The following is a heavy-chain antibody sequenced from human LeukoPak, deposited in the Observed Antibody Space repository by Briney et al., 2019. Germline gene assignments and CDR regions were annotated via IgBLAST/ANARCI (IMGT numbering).Heavy chain of an antibody. V-gene: IGHV4-4*07. CDR2: IYTSGST. Sequence: SETLSLTCTVSGGSISSYYWSWIRQPAGKGLEWIGRIYTSGSTNYNPSLKSRVTISVDTSKNQFSLKLSSVTAADTAVYYCARSNYDILTGYYTGIDYWGQGTLVTVSS. CDR3: ARSNYDILTGYYTGIDY. J-gene: IGHJ4*02. CDR1: GGSISSYY. D-gene: IGHD3-9*01.